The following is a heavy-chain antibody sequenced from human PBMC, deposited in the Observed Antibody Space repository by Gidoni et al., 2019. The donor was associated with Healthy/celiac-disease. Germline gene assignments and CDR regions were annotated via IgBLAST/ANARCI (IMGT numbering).Heavy chain of an antibody. CDR1: GFTFSSYG. CDR2: IWYDGSNK. CDR3: ARDLGAYYYYMDV. D-gene: IGHD3-16*01. Sequence: QVQLVESGGGVVQPGRSLRLSCAASGFTFSSYGMHWVRQAPGKGLEWVAVIWYDGSNKYYADSVKGRFTISRDNSKNTLYLQMNSLRAEDTAVYYCARDLGAYYYYMDVWGKGTTVTVSS. J-gene: IGHJ6*03. V-gene: IGHV3-33*01.